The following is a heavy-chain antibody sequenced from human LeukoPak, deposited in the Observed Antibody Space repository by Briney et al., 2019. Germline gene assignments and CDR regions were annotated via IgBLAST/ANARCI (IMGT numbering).Heavy chain of an antibody. CDR2: IKLDGSEE. D-gene: IGHD3-22*01. V-gene: IGHV3-7*05. CDR3: ARDRTMTGDRGIDY. Sequence: GGSLRLSCAASGFTFSSYWMSWVRQAPGKGLEWVANIKLDGSEEYYVNSVKGRFTISRDNAKNSLYLQMNSLRAEDTAVYYCARDRTMTGDRGIDYWGQGTPVTVSS. CDR1: GFTFSSYW. J-gene: IGHJ4*02.